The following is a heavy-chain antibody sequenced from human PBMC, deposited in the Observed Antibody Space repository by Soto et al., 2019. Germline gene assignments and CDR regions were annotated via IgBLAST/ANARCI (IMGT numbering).Heavy chain of an antibody. CDR1: GGSISSSSYY. CDR2: IYYSGST. Sequence: SETLSLTCTVSGGSISSSSYYWGWIRQPPGKGLEWIGSIYYSGSTYYNPSLKSRVTISVDTSKNQFSLKLSSVTAADTAVYYCANLGYSSGWYVDYWGQGTLVTVSS. J-gene: IGHJ4*02. CDR3: ANLGYSSGWYVDY. V-gene: IGHV4-39*01. D-gene: IGHD6-19*01.